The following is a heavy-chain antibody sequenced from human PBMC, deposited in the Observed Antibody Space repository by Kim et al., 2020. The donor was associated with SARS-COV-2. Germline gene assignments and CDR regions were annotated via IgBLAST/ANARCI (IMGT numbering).Heavy chain of an antibody. CDR2: IYSGDTT. Sequence: GGSLRLSCAASGFSVSTKYMNWVRQAPGKGLEWVSVIYSGDTTYYADSVKGRFTISRDNSKNSLFLQMNSLRAEDTAVYYCARDSYFDIRGHTYYYGMDVWGQGTTVTVSS. J-gene: IGHJ6*02. V-gene: IGHV3-66*01. D-gene: IGHD3-22*01. CDR3: ARDSYFDIRGHTYYYGMDV. CDR1: GFSVSTKY.